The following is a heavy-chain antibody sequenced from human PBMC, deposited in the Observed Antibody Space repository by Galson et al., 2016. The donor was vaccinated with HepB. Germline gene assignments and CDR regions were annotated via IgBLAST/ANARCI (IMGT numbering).Heavy chain of an antibody. CDR3: ARDGLPAGSDY. CDR1: GFTSTMYW. D-gene: IGHD6-13*01. J-gene: IGHJ4*02. V-gene: IGHV3-7*04. CDR2: IKPDGTER. Sequence: SLRLSCAVSGFTSTMYWMNWVRQGPGKGLEWVASIKPDGTERNYADSVKGRFTISRDSATNTVYLQMNSLGGEDTAVYYCARDGLPAGSDYWGQGTLVTVSS.